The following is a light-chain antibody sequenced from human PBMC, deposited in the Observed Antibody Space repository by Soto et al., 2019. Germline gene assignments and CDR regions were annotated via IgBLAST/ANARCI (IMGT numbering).Light chain of an antibody. V-gene: IGKV4-1*01. CDR3: QQYYPNALT. Sequence: DIVVTQSPDSLAVSLGERATINCKSSQSVLYSSNNKNYLAWYQQKPGQPPKLLIYWASTRESGVPDRFSGSRSGTDFSLTISRLQAEDVAVCYCQQYYPNALTFGGGTKVGVK. CDR1: QSVLYSSNNKNY. CDR2: WAS. J-gene: IGKJ4*01.